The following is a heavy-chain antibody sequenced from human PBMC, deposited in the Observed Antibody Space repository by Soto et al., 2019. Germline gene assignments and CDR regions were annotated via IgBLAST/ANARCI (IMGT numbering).Heavy chain of an antibody. CDR3: AREYCSSASCYGPDF. J-gene: IGHJ4*02. CDR2: ISGHDGNT. D-gene: IGHD2-2*01. Sequence: ASVKVSFKASGYRLTSYGISWVRQAPGQGLEWMGWISGHDGNTKYTQKVQGRVTVTTDTSTSTAYMDLRSLRSDDTAVYYCAREYCSSASCYGPDFWGQGTLVTVSS. V-gene: IGHV1-18*01. CDR1: GYRLTSYG.